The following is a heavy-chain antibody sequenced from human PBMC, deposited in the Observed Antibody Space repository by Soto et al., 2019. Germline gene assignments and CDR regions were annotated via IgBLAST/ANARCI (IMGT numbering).Heavy chain of an antibody. J-gene: IGHJ3*02. CDR2: IYYSGSA. Sequence: QVQLQESGPGLVKPSDTLSLICAVSGYSISSSNWWGWIRQPPGKGLEWIGNIYYSGSAYYNPSLKSRVTMSVDTSKYQFSMTLTSVTAVDTAVYYCARGDYAKAFDIWGQGTTVTVSS. D-gene: IGHD2-2*01. CDR3: ARGDYAKAFDI. CDR1: GYSISSSNW. V-gene: IGHV4-28*03.